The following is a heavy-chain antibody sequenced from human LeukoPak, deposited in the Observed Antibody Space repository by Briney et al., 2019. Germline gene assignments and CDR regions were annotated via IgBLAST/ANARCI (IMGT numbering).Heavy chain of an antibody. CDR2: VYYFGTI. V-gene: IGHV4-39*07. CDR3: ARDSHAWYGQYYFVF. Sequence: SETQSLICTVSGRSIIASSYFWGWVRQPPRKGLDRFVNVYYFGTILHLWSLKSRVTMSVGTSKNQFSLKLCSVTAADTGVYYCARDSHAWYGQYYFVFWGQGALVTVSS. CDR1: GRSIIASSYF. D-gene: IGHD6-13*01. J-gene: IGHJ4*02.